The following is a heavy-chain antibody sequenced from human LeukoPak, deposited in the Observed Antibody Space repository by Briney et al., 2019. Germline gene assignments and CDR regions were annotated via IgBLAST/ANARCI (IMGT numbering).Heavy chain of an antibody. Sequence: GGSLGXXXXXXXFTFSSYAMNWVRQAPGKGLEWVSFISGSGDTTYYADSVKGRFTISRDNSKNTLYLQMNSLRAEDTAVYYCAKSRGESRGASNYWGQGTLVTVSS. D-gene: IGHD1-26*01. CDR2: ISGSGDTT. J-gene: IGHJ4*02. V-gene: IGHV3-23*01. CDR3: AKSRGESRGASNY. CDR1: XFTFSSYA.